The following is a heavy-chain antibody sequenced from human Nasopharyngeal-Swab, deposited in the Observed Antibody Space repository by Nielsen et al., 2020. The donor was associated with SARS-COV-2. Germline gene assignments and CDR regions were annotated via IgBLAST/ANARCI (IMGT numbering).Heavy chain of an antibody. J-gene: IGHJ4*02. CDR1: GFSLDTDGES. Sequence: SGPTLVKPTQTLTLTCSFSGFSLDTDGESVGWIRQPPGQALEWLALIYWDDDKRYSPSLRTRLTITKDTSKNQVVLRMINMDPVDTGTYFCAHSRSSMTVTPDYWGQGTLVTVSS. V-gene: IGHV2-5*02. CDR2: IYWDDDK. D-gene: IGHD2-2*01. CDR3: AHSRSSMTVTPDY.